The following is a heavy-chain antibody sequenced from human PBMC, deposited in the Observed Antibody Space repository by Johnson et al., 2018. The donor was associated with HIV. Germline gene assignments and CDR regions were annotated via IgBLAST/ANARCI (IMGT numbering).Heavy chain of an antibody. J-gene: IGHJ3*02. V-gene: IGHV3-11*04. CDR1: GFTVSRYY. Sequence: QVQLVESGGGLVQPGGSLRLSCAASGFTVSRYYMSWIRQAPGKGLEWASYISSSGSTIYCADSVEGRFTISRDNTKNTLYLQMNSLRAEYTAVYYCARRRTATCACHSWGQGTMVTVSS. CDR2: ISSSGSTI. CDR3: ARRRTATCACHS.